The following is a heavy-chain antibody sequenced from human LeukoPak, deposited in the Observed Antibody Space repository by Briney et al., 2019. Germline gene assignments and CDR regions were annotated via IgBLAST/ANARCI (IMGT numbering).Heavy chain of an antibody. J-gene: IGHJ4*02. CDR3: ARGGDRDY. CDR2: IGIAGDT. CDR1: GFTFSSYD. V-gene: IGHV3-13*04. Sequence: PGGSLRLSCAASGFTFSSYDMHWVRQVTGKRLEWVSAIGIAGDTYYLDSVKGRFTISRENAKNSLYLQMNSLRAGETAVYYCARGGDRDYWGQGTLVTVSS.